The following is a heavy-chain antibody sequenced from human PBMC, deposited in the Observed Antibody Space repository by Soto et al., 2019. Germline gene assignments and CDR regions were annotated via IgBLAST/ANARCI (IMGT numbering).Heavy chain of an antibody. V-gene: IGHV4-30-4*01. CDR2: IYYSGST. J-gene: IGHJ5*02. CDR3: AREGVLVPAAGWWFDP. Sequence: QVQLQESGPGLVKPSQTLSLTCTVSGGSISSGDYYWSWIRQPPGKGLEWIGYIYYSGSTYYNPALKGRVNISVDTSKNQCSLKLSSVTAADTAVYYCAREGVLVPAAGWWFDPWGQGTLVTVSS. D-gene: IGHD2-2*01. CDR1: GGSISSGDYY.